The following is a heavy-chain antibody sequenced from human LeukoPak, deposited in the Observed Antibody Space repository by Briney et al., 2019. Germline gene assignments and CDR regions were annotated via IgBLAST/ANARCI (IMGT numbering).Heavy chain of an antibody. CDR3: VKGGSSTWSWFDP. Sequence: GGSLRLSCSASGFTFSSGAMYWGRQAPGQGLEYVSGISSNGGSTYYADSVKGRFTISRDNSKNTLYLQMSSLRPEDTAVYYCVKGGSSTWSWFDPWGQGSLVTVSS. D-gene: IGHD6-13*01. CDR1: GFTFSSGA. CDR2: ISSNGGST. J-gene: IGHJ5*02. V-gene: IGHV3-64D*09.